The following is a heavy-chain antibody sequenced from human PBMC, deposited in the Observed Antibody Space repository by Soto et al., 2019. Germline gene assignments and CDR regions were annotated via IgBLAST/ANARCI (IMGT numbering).Heavy chain of an antibody. D-gene: IGHD5-18*01. V-gene: IGHV4-31*03. J-gene: IGHJ4*02. CDR1: GGSMSSEGYY. Sequence: SETLSLTCTVSGGSMSSEGYYWSWIRQHPGKGLEWIGYIYYSGLTDYNPTLKSRLTISVDKSKNEFYLRMRSVTAADTAVYYCARYDTAMVTGHDYWGQGTLVTVSS. CDR2: IYYSGLT. CDR3: ARYDTAMVTGHDY.